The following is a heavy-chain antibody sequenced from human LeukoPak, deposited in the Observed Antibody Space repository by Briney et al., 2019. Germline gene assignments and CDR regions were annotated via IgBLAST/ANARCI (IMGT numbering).Heavy chain of an antibody. D-gene: IGHD6-13*01. Sequence: DSVEGRFTISRDNPRNTLYMQMNSLRDEDTALYYCAKGDGGIAADPFDYWGQGTLVTVSS. CDR3: AKGDGGIAADPFDY. V-gene: IGHV3-23*01. J-gene: IGHJ4*02.